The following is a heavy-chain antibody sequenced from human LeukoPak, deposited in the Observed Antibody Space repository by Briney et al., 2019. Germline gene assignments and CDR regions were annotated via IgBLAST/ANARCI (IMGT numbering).Heavy chain of an antibody. J-gene: IGHJ4*02. CDR3: AKDRGVTVYDY. V-gene: IGHV3-23*01. CDR2: ISGRGGST. CDR1: GSTFSSYA. Sequence: GGSLRLSCAASGSTFSSYAMSWVREAPGKGREWGSAISGRGGSTYYADSVKGRFTISRDNSNTTLYLQMNSLRAEDTAVYYCAKDRGVTVYDYWGQGTLVTVSS. D-gene: IGHD5-18*01.